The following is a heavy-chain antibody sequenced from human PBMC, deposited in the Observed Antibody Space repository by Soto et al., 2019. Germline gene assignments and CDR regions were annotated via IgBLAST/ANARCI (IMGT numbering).Heavy chain of an antibody. CDR2: ISHTGTT. CDR1: GTSISGYY. CDR3: ARGRKVEQWVSSGRGGGMDV. V-gene: IGHV4-59*01. J-gene: IGHJ6*02. Sequence: SETLSLTCTVSGTSISGYYWSWVRQPPGKGLEWIGYISHTGTTDYRASLKGRVNLSLDTSANSFSLKLGSVTPADTALYYCARGRKVEQWVSSGRGGGMDVWGQGTKVTVYS. D-gene: IGHD6-19*01.